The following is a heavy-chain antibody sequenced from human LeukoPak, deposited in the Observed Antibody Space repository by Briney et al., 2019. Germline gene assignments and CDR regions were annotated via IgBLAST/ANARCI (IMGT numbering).Heavy chain of an antibody. Sequence: SETLSLTCTVSGGSISSYYWSWIRQPPGKGLEWIGYIYYSGSTNYNPSLKSRVTISVDTSKNQFSLKLSSVTAADTAVYYCARGNYYYYYMDVWGKGTTVTVSS. CDR1: GGSISSYY. J-gene: IGHJ6*03. CDR2: IYYSGST. CDR3: ARGNYYYYYMDV. V-gene: IGHV4-59*01.